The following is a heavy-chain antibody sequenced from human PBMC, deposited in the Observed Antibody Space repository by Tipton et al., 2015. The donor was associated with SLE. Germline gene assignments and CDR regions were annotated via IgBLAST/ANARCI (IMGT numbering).Heavy chain of an antibody. J-gene: IGHJ4*02. D-gene: IGHD6-13*01. CDR3: AREHSSSSWYGGYYFDY. Sequence: VQLVQSGGGLVQPGGSLRLSCAASGFTFSSYWMSWVRQAPGKGLEWVANIKQDGSEKYYVDSVKGRFTISRDNAKNSLYLQMNSLRAEDTAVYYCAREHSSSSWYGGYYFDYWGQGTLVTVSS. CDR2: IKQDGSEK. CDR1: GFTFSSYW. V-gene: IGHV3-7*01.